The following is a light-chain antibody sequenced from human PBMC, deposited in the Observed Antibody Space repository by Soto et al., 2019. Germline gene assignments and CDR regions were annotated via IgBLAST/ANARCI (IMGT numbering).Light chain of an antibody. CDR1: SGHSSYI. J-gene: IGLJ3*02. Sequence: QSVLTQSSSASASLGSSVKLTCTLSSGHSSYIIAWHQQQPGKAPRYLMKLEGSGSYNKGSGVPDRFSGFSSGADRYLTISNLQSEDEADYYCETWDGNTGVFGGGTKLTVL. CDR3: ETWDGNTGV. V-gene: IGLV4-60*03. CDR2: LEGSGSY.